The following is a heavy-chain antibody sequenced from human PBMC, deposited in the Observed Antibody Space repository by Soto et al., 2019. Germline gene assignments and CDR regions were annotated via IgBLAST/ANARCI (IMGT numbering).Heavy chain of an antibody. CDR1: GGTFSSYT. CDR3: ASSSSSRYYYYYMDV. CDR2: IIPILGIA. V-gene: IGHV1-69*02. J-gene: IGHJ6*03. D-gene: IGHD6-6*01. Sequence: QVQLVQSGAEVKKPGSSVKVSCKASGGTFSSYTISWVRQAPGQGLEWMGRIIPILGIANYAQKFQGRVTITADKSTSTAYMELSSLRSEDTAVYYCASSSSSRYYYYYMDVWGKGTTVTVSS.